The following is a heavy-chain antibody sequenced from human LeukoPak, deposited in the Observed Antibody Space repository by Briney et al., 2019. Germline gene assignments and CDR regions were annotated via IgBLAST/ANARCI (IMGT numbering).Heavy chain of an antibody. CDR2: IKQDGSEK. J-gene: IGHJ2*01. V-gene: IGHV3-7*01. D-gene: IGHD4-17*01. CDR3: ARADGDYYSPYWYFDL. Sequence: PGGSLRLPCAASGFTFSSYWMSWVRQAPGKGLEWVANIKQDGSEKYYVDSVKGRFTISRDNAKNSLYLQMNSLRAEDTAVYYCARADGDYYSPYWYFDLWGRGTLVTVSS. CDR1: GFTFSSYW.